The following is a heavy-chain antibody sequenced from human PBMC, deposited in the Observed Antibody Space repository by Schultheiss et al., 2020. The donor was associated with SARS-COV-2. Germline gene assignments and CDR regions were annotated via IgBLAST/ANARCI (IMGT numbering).Heavy chain of an antibody. V-gene: IGHV4-59*01. Sequence: SETLSLTCTVSGGSISSYYWSWIRQPPGKGLEWIGYIYYSGSTNYNPSLKSRVTISVDTSKNQFSLKLSSVTAADTAVYYCARVPYYDSSGLHFDYWGQGTLVTVSS. D-gene: IGHD3-22*01. J-gene: IGHJ4*02. CDR2: IYYSGST. CDR1: GGSISSYY. CDR3: ARVPYYDSSGLHFDY.